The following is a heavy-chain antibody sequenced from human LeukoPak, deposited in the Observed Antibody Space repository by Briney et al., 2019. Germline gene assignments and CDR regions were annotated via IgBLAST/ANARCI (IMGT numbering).Heavy chain of an antibody. J-gene: IGHJ4*02. CDR1: GGSISSSSYY. D-gene: IGHD2-8*01. CDR3: ARGGGYCTNGVCYRLYFDY. Sequence: SETLSLTCTVSGGSISSSSYYWGWIRQPPGKGLEGIGSIYYSGSTYYNPSLKSRVTISVDTSKNQFSLKLSSVTAADTAVYYCARGGGYCTNGVCYRLYFDYWGQGTLVTVSS. CDR2: IYYSGST. V-gene: IGHV4-39*07.